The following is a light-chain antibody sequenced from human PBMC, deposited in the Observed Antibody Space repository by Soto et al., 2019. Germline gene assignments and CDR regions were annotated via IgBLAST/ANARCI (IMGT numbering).Light chain of an antibody. V-gene: IGKV3-15*01. J-gene: IGKJ2*01. Sequence: EIVMTQSPATLAVSPGERAALSCRASQSVSSNFAWYQQKPGQAPRLLIYGASSRATGTPARFSGSGSGTEFTLTSSRLQSEYVAVYYWQQYNNWPYTFGLGTKLEMK. CDR1: QSVSSN. CDR2: GAS. CDR3: QQYNNWPYT.